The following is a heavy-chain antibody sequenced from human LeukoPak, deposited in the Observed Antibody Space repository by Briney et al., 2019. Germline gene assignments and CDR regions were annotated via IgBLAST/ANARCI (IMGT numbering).Heavy chain of an antibody. CDR3: TTDRGGSGWVLAFDI. V-gene: IGHV3-49*04. D-gene: IGHD6-19*01. J-gene: IGHJ3*02. CDR2: IRSSAYGGTT. CDR1: GFAFGDYG. Sequence: GGSLRLSCTASGFAFGDYGVTWVRQAPGKGLEWVGSIRSSAYGGTTEYAAPVKGRFTISRDGAKSIAYLQMNSLKTEDTAVYYCTTDRGGSGWVLAFDIWGQGTMVTVSS.